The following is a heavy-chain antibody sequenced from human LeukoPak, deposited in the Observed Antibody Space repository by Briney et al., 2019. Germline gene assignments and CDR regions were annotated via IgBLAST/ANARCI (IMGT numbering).Heavy chain of an antibody. CDR2: INTDGSST. V-gene: IGHV3-74*01. CDR1: GFTFSSYW. CDR3: TTRSGSYYNDDY. Sequence: GGSLRLSCAASGFTFSSYWMHWVRQAPGKGLVWVSRINTDGSSTSYADSVKGRFTISRDNSKNTLYLQMNSLRAEDTAVYYCTTRSGSYYNDDYWGQGTLVTVSS. J-gene: IGHJ4*02. D-gene: IGHD3-10*01.